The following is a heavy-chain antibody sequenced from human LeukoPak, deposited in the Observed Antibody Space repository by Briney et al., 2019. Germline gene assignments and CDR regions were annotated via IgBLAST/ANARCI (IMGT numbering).Heavy chain of an antibody. Sequence: PGGSLRLSCAASGFTFSSYAMHWVRQAPGKGLEYVSAISSNGGSTYYANSVKGRFTISRDNSKNTLYLQMGSLRAEDMAVYYCARGKPKGYSYGYGYFDYWGQGTLVTVSS. D-gene: IGHD5-18*01. CDR2: ISSNGGST. CDR3: ARGKPKGYSYGYGYFDY. CDR1: GFTFSSYA. J-gene: IGHJ4*02. V-gene: IGHV3-64*01.